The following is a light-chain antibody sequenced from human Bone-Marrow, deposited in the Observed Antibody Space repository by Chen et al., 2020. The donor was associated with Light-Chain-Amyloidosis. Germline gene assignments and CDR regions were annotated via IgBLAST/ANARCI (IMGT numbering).Light chain of an antibody. Sequence: DIVMTQSPESLAVSLGERATINCKSSQSVLYSSNNKNYLAWYQQTPGQPPKLLIHWASTRESGVPDRFSGSGSGTDFTLTISSLQAEDVAVYYCQQYYNTLTFGPGTKVNIK. V-gene: IGKV4-1*01. CDR3: QQYYNTLT. J-gene: IGKJ3*01. CDR2: WAS. CDR1: QSVLYSSNNKNY.